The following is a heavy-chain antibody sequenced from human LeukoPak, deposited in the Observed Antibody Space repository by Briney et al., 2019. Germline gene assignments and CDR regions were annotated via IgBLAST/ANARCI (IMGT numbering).Heavy chain of an antibody. CDR3: ARDPYYYGSGSYYNFGY. CDR2: IIPIFGTA. Sequence: SVKVSCKASGGTFSSYAISWVRQAPGQGLEWMGGIIPIFGTANYAQKFQGRVTITADKSTSTAYMELSSLRSEDTAVYYCARDPYYYGSGSYYNFGYWGQGTLVTVSS. V-gene: IGHV1-69*06. J-gene: IGHJ4*01. CDR1: GGTFSSYA. D-gene: IGHD3-10*01.